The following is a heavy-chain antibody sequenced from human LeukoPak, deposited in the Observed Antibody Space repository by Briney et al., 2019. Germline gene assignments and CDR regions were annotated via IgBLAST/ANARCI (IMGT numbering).Heavy chain of an antibody. CDR3: ARITMVRGVQNDY. Sequence: SVKVSRKASGGTFSSYAISWVRQAPGQGLEWMGGIIPIFGTANYAQKFQGRVTITTDESTSTAYMELSSLRSEDTAVYYCARITMVRGVQNDYWGQGTLVTVSS. D-gene: IGHD3-10*01. CDR1: GGTFSSYA. V-gene: IGHV1-69*05. J-gene: IGHJ4*02. CDR2: IIPIFGTA.